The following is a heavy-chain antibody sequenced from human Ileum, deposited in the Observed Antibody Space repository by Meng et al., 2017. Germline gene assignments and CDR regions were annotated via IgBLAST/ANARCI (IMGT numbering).Heavy chain of an antibody. J-gene: IGHJ4*02. Sequence: SETLSLTCTVSGGSISIYYWSWIRQPPGKGLEWMGYIYYTGSTNYNPSLKSRVTISLDTSKNQFSLDLTSVTAADTAVYYCAGGVGGSYWGNSLDYWGQGILVTVSS. CDR3: AGGVGGSYWGNSLDY. CDR2: IYYTGST. CDR1: GGSISIYY. V-gene: IGHV4-59*01. D-gene: IGHD1-26*01.